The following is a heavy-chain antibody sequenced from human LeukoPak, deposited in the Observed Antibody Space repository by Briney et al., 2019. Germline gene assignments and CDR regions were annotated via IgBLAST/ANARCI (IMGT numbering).Heavy chain of an antibody. V-gene: IGHV4-34*01. CDR2: INHSGST. CDR3: ARGQTYYYYTDV. J-gene: IGHJ6*03. CDR1: GGSFSGYY. Sequence: SETLSLTCAVYGGSFSGYYWSWIRQPPGKGLEWIGEINHSGSTSYNPSLKSRVTISVDTSKNQFSLKLSSVTAADTAVYYCARGQTYYYYTDVWGKGTTVTVSS.